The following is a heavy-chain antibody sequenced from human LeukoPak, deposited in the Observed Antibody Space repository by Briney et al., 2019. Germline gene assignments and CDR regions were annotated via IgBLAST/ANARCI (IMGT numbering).Heavy chain of an antibody. V-gene: IGHV3-33*01. J-gene: IGHJ4*02. CDR3: AREGYYYDSSGYSLYYFDY. Sequence: GGSLRLSCVASGFTFSSYGMHWVRQAPGKGLEWVAVIWYDGSNKYYADSVKGRFTISRDNSKNTLYLQMNSLRAEDTAVYYCAREGYYYDSSGYSLYYFDYWGQGTLVTVSS. CDR1: GFTFSSYG. CDR2: IWYDGSNK. D-gene: IGHD3-22*01.